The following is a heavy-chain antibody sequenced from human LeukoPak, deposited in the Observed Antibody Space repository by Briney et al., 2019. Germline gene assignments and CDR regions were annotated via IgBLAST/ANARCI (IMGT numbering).Heavy chain of an antibody. D-gene: IGHD3-16*01. CDR3: ARFFTAVDTFATYYCYCGIDV. CDR2: INADNGNT. CDR1: GYTFTSYG. V-gene: IGHV1-3*01. Sequence: ASVKVSCKASGYTFTSYGMHWVRQAPGQGLEWMGWINADNGNTKYSQKFQGRVTITRDTSTSTAYMELSSLGSEDTAVYYCARFFTAVDTFATYYCYCGIDVWGKGTTVTVSS. J-gene: IGHJ6*04.